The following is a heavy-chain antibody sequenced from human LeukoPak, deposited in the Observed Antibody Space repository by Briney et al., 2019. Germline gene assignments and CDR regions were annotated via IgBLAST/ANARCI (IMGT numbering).Heavy chain of an antibody. Sequence: GGSLRLSCAASGFTFSSYAMSWVRQAPGKGLEWVSYISSSGSTIYYADSVKGRFTISRDNAKNSLYLQMNSLRAEDTAVCYCARAGYYDILTGYYTNFDYWGQGTLVTVSS. J-gene: IGHJ4*02. CDR2: ISSSGSTI. V-gene: IGHV3-48*04. D-gene: IGHD3-9*01. CDR3: ARAGYYDILTGYYTNFDY. CDR1: GFTFSSYA.